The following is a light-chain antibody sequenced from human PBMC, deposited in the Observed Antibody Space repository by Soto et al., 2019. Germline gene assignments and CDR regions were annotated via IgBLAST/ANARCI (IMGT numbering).Light chain of an antibody. CDR3: ATWDDRLSGVV. CDR2: RNS. V-gene: IGLV1-47*01. J-gene: IGLJ2*01. CDR1: NSNIGSNY. Sequence: QSVLTQSPSASGTPGQRVTISCSGINSNIGSNYVHWYQQFPGTAPKVLIYRNSRRPSGVPDRFSGSKSGISASLAISGLRSEDEADYFCATWDDRLSGVVFGGGTKLTVL.